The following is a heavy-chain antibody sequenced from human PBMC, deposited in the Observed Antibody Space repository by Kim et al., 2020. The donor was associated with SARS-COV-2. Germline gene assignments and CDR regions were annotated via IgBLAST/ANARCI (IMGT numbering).Heavy chain of an antibody. Sequence: GGSLRLSCAASGFTFSRRAMSWVRQVPGKGLEWIASVNNNNNPYYADSVKGRFTVSRDITKDTLYLQMNSLRADDTALYYFAKDHPSSGWPTFDSWGQG. D-gene: IGHD6-19*01. V-gene: IGHV3-23*05. CDR3: AKDHPSSGWPTFDS. CDR1: GFTFSRRA. J-gene: IGHJ4*02. CDR2: VNNNNNP.